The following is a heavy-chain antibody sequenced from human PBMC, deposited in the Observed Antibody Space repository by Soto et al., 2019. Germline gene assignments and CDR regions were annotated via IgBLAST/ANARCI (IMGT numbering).Heavy chain of an antibody. J-gene: IGHJ5*02. D-gene: IGHD6-19*01. CDR3: AKRGLTGAVAGIWFDP. CDR1: GYTFTSYD. V-gene: IGHV1-8*01. CDR2: MNPNSGNT. Sequence: QVQLVQSGAEVKKPGASVKVSCKSSGYTFTSYDINWVRQATGQGLEWMGWMNPNSGNTGYAQKFQGRVTMTRNTSISTAYMELSSLRSEDTAVYYCAKRGLTGAVAGIWFDPWGQGTLVTVSS.